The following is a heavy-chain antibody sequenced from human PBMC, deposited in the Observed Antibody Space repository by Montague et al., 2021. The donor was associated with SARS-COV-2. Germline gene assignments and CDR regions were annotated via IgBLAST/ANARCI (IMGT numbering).Heavy chain of an antibody. CDR1: GDSMTYFY. V-gene: IGHV4-59*01. J-gene: IGHJ4*02. D-gene: IGHD1-1*01. CDR2: IFYRGST. Sequence: SETLSLTCTVSGDSMTYFYWRWIRQTPEKGLQWIGYIFYRGSTKYNPSLESRVTITVDTSKDQFYLKLNSVTAADTAVYYCARGATRTFDYWGQGTLVTVSS. CDR3: ARGATRTFDY.